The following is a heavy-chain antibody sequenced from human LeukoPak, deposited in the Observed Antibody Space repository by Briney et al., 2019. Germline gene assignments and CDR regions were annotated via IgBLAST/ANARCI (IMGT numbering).Heavy chain of an antibody. D-gene: IGHD1-1*01. J-gene: IGHJ5*01. Sequence: GGSLRLSCAASGFIFSGYSMNWVRQAPGKGLEWVSYISTTGSTIYFADSVKGRFTISRDNAKNSLYLQMNSLRAEDTAVYYCAREWGRDLVNWNRKNNWFDSWGQGTLVTVSS. CDR2: ISTTGSTI. V-gene: IGHV3-48*04. CDR3: AREWGRDLVNWNRKNNWFDS. CDR1: GFIFSGYS.